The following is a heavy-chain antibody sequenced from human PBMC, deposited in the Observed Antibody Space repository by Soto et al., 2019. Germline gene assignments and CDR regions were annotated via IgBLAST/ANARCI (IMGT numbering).Heavy chain of an antibody. CDR1: GDSVSSNSAA. Sequence: PSQTLSLTCAISGDSVSSNSAAWNWMRQSPSRGLEWLGRTYYRSKWYNDYAVSVKSRITINPDTSKNQFSLQLNSVTPEDTAVYYCARSYYDILTGYYAGWFDPWGQGTLVTVSS. D-gene: IGHD3-9*01. V-gene: IGHV6-1*01. J-gene: IGHJ5*02. CDR3: ARSYYDILTGYYAGWFDP. CDR2: TYYRSKWYN.